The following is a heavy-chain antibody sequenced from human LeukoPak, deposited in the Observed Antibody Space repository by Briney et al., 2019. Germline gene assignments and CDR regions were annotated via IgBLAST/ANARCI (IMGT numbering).Heavy chain of an antibody. D-gene: IGHD3-10*01. Sequence: GGSLRLSRAASGLTCSDYYMSWIRQAPGKGLEWVSYISSSGSTIYYADSVKGRFTISRDNAKNSLYLQMNSLRAEDTAVYYCARYRLGERNYYYMDVWGKGTTVTVSS. J-gene: IGHJ6*03. CDR3: ARYRLGERNYYYMDV. CDR2: ISSSGSTI. CDR1: GLTCSDYY. V-gene: IGHV3-11*01.